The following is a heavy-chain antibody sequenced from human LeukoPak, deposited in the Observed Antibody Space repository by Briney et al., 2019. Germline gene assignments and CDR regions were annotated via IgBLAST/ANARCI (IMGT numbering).Heavy chain of an antibody. CDR3: ARFGMDAAIDY. CDR1: GFTFSGYW. CDR2: IKQDASEK. J-gene: IGHJ4*02. V-gene: IGHV3-7*01. Sequence: PGGSLRLSCAASGFTFSGYWMSWVRQAPGKGLEWVATIKQDASEKTYVDSVEGRFTSSRDNAKSSLFLQMDSLRAEYTAVYYCARFGMDAAIDYWGQGTLVTVSS. D-gene: IGHD2-15*01.